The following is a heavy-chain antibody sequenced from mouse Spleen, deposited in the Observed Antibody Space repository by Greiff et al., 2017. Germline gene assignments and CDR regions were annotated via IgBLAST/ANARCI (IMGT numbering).Heavy chain of an antibody. CDR3: ARENWDVNYAMDY. J-gene: IGHJ4*01. CDR1: GFTFSDFY. CDR2: SRNKANDYTT. V-gene: IGHV7-1*01. D-gene: IGHD4-1*01. Sequence: EVKLMESGGGLVQSGRSLRLSCATSGFTFSDFYMEWVRQAPGKGLEWIAASRNKANDYTTEYSASVKGRFIVSRDTSQSILYLQMNALRAEDTAIYYCARENWDVNYAMDYWGQGTSVTVSS.